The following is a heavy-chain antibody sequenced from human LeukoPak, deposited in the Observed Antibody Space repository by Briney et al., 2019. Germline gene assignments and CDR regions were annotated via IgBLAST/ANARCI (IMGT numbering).Heavy chain of an antibody. D-gene: IGHD3-10*01. CDR3: ARRARGGGEPYYYYYMDV. Sequence: SETLSLTCSVSGGSITTSPYSWGWIRQAPGGGLEWIGNILYSGGTDYNPSLKSRVTISLDTPNNQFSLRLRSVTATDTAVYFCARRARGGGEPYYYYYMDVWGEGTTVTVSS. J-gene: IGHJ6*03. CDR1: GGSITTSPYS. V-gene: IGHV4-39*01. CDR2: ILYSGGT.